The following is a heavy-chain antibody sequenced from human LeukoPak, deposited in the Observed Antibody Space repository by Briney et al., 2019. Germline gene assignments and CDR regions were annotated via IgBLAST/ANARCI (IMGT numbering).Heavy chain of an antibody. Sequence: SQTLSLTCTVSGGSIRTGGYYWSWIRQQSGQGLEWIGYIYYSGSTYYNPSLKSRASVSIDTSKNQFSLKLSSVTAADTAVYYCARAGYYGGNGLWFDPWGQGTLVTVSS. CDR1: GGSIRTGGYY. V-gene: IGHV4-31*03. CDR3: ARAGYYGGNGLWFDP. D-gene: IGHD4-23*01. CDR2: IYYSGST. J-gene: IGHJ5*02.